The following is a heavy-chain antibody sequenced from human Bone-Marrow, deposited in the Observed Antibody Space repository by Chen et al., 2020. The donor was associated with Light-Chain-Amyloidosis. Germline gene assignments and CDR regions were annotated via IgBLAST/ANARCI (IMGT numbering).Heavy chain of an antibody. J-gene: IGHJ4*02. D-gene: IGHD5-12*01. CDR1: GYTFPNYW. CDR2: IYPDDSDA. V-gene: IGHV5-51*01. Sequence: EVQLEQSGPEVKKPGESLKISCKGSGYTFPNYWIGWVRQMPGKGLEWMGVIYPDDSDARYSPSFEVQVTISADKSITTAYLQWRSLKASDTAIYYCARRRDGYNFDYWGQGTLVTVSS. CDR3: ARRRDGYNFDY.